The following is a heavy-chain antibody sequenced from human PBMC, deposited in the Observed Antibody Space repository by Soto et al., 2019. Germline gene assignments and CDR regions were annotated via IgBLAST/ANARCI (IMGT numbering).Heavy chain of an antibody. Sequence: QVQLVESGGGVVQPGRSLRLSCAASGFTFSSYAMHWVRQAPGQGLEWVAVISYDGSNKYYADSVKGRFTISRDNSKNTLYLQMNSLRAEDTAVYSCSLIGYWGQGTLVTVSS. CDR3: SLIGY. CDR1: GFTFSSYA. V-gene: IGHV3-30-3*01. J-gene: IGHJ4*02. CDR2: ISYDGSNK.